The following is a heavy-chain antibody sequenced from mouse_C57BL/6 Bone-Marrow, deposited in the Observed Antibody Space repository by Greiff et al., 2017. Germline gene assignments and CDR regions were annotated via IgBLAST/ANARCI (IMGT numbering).Heavy chain of an antibody. CDR3: ARRTDFFDY. V-gene: IGHV5-9*01. CDR2: ISGGGGNT. Sequence: EVQWVESGGGLVKPGGSLKLSCAASGFTFSSYTMSWVRQTPEKRLEWVATISGGGGNTYYPDSVKGRFTISRDNAKNTLYLQMSSLRSEDTALYYCARRTDFFDYWGQGTTLTVSS. J-gene: IGHJ2*01. CDR1: GFTFSSYT.